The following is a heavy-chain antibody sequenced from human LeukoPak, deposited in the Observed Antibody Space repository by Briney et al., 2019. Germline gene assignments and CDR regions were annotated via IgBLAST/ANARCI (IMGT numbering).Heavy chain of an antibody. D-gene: IGHD3-10*01. CDR1: GFTFSSYA. V-gene: IGHV3-23*01. CDR2: ISGSGGST. J-gene: IGHJ3*02. Sequence: GGSLRLACAASGFTFSSYAMSWVRQAPGKGLEWVSAISGSGGSTYYADSVKGRFTISRDNSKNTLYLQMNSLRAEDTAVYYCAKDLAYYGSGSYYNDAFDIWGQGTMVTVSS. CDR3: AKDLAYYGSGSYYNDAFDI.